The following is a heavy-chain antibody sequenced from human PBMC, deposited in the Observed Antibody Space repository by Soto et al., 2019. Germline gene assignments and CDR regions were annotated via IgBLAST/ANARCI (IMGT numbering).Heavy chain of an antibody. V-gene: IGHV4-4*02. J-gene: IGHJ4*02. CDR2: MYHSGDS. CDR3: TRASASSMLRGVVIN. CDR1: GGSISTDNW. D-gene: IGHD3-10*01. Sequence: QVQLQESGPGLVKPSGTLSLTCAVSGGSISTDNWWSWVRQPPGKGLEWIGEMYHSGDSNFNPSLTSRVTISVDKSKNQFSMQMASVTAADTALYYCTRASASSMLRGVVINWGRGTQVTVSS.